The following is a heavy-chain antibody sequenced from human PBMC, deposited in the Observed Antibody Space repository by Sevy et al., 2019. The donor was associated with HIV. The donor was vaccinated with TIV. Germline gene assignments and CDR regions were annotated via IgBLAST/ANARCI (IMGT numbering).Heavy chain of an antibody. CDR2: RFYSGGA. CDR3: ARHPLGNWFDL. V-gene: IGHV4-39*01. CDR1: GGSISSSRHY. Sequence: SETLSLTCNVSGGSISSSRHYWGWIRQSPGKRLEWIGSRFYSGGAYYNPSLQSRVTMSVDTTKNQLSLNVKSVTAADTAVYYCARHPLGNWFDLWGQGILVTVSS. D-gene: IGHD3-16*01. J-gene: IGHJ5*02.